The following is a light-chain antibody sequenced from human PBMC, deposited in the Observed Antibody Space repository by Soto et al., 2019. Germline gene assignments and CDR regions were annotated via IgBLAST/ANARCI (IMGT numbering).Light chain of an antibody. CDR3: QQYVTSPLT. V-gene: IGKV3-20*01. CDR2: GAS. Sequence: EIVLTQSPGTLSLSPGERATLSCRASQSVSYSYLAWYQQKPDQAPRLRIYGASTRANGIPDRFSGSGSGTDFTLTISRLEPEDFAVYYCQQYVTSPLTFGGGTKVEIK. CDR1: QSVSYSY. J-gene: IGKJ4*01.